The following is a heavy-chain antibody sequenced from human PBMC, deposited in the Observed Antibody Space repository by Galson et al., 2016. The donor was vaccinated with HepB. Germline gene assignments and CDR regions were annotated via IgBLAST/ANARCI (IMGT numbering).Heavy chain of an antibody. CDR2: INPSGGNT. CDR1: GYTFTTYY. D-gene: IGHD2-15*01. V-gene: IGHV1-46*01. CDR3: ARVSQGYCSGGSCYPLSFFDY. Sequence: SVKVSCKASGYTFTTYYMHWVRQAPGQGLEWMGLINPSGGNTTYAPKFQGGVTMTRDTSTSTVDMELRSLRSEDTAVYYCARVSQGYCSGGSCYPLSFFDYWGQGTLVTVTS. J-gene: IGHJ4*02.